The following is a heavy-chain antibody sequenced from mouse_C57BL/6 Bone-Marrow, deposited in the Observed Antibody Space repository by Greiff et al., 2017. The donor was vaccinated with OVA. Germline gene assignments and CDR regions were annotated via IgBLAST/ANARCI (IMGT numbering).Heavy chain of an antibody. V-gene: IGHV1-78*01. CDR3: AIYYDYASWFAY. CDR1: GYTFTDHT. CDR2: IYPRDGST. J-gene: IGHJ3*01. Sequence: QVQLQQSDAELVKPGASVKISCKVSGYTFTDHTIHWLKQRPEQGLEWIGYIYPRDGSTKYNEKFKGKATLTADKSSSTAYMQLNSLTSEDSAVYYCAIYYDYASWFAYWGQGTLVTVSA. D-gene: IGHD2-4*01.